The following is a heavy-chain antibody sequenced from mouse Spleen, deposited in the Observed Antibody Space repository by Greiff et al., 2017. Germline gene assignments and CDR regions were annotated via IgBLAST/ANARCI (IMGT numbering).Heavy chain of an antibody. Sequence: EVKLVESGGGLVKPGGSLKLSCAASGFTFSSYAMSWVRQTPEKRLEWVATISDGGSYTYYPDNVKGRFTISRDNAKNNLYLQMSHLKSEDTAMYYCAREGHGSSYPYFDVWGTGTTVTVSS. CDR1: GFTFSSYA. CDR3: AREGHGSSYPYFDV. V-gene: IGHV5-4*01. D-gene: IGHD1-1*01. J-gene: IGHJ1*03. CDR2: ISDGGSYT.